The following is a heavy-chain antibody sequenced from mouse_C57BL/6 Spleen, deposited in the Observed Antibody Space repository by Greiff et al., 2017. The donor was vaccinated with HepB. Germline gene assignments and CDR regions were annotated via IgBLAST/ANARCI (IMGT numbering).Heavy chain of an antibody. CDR1: GFTFSDYY. J-gene: IGHJ2*01. V-gene: IGHV5-12*01. D-gene: IGHD1-1*01. Sequence: EVKLMESGGGLVQPGGSLKLSCAASGFTFSDYYMYWVRQTPEKRLEWVAYISNGGGSTYYPDTVKGRFTISRDNAKNTLYLQMSRLKSEDTAMYYCARQGAYGSSDYWGQGTTLTVSS. CDR2: ISNGGGST. CDR3: ARQGAYGSSDY.